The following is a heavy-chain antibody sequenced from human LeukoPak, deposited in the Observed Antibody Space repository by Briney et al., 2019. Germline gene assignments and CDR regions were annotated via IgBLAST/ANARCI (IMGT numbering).Heavy chain of an antibody. J-gene: IGHJ4*02. V-gene: IGHV4-61*01. Sequence: SETLSLTCTVSGGSVSSGSYYWSWIRQPPGKGLEWIGYIYYSGSTNYNPSLKSRVTISVDTSKNQFSLKLSPVTAADTAVYYCVRDYSNFVQGDWGQGTLVTVSS. CDR2: IYYSGST. CDR3: VRDYSNFVQGD. D-gene: IGHD4-11*01. CDR1: GGSVSSGSYY.